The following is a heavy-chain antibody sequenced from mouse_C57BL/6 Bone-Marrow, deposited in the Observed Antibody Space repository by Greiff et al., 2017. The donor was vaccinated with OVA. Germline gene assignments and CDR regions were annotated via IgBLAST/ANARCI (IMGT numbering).Heavy chain of an antibody. J-gene: IGHJ2*01. D-gene: IGHD1-1*01. V-gene: IGHV5-9-1*02. CDR2: ISSGGDYI. CDR1: GFTFSSYA. CDR3: TRGSYYYGSSPFDY. Sequence: VQLKESGEGLVKPGGSLKLSCAASGFTFSSYAMSWVRQTPEKRLEWVAYISSGGDYIYYADTVKGRFTISRDNARNTLYMQMSSLKAEETAVYYGTRGSYYYGSSPFDYWGQGTTLTVSS.